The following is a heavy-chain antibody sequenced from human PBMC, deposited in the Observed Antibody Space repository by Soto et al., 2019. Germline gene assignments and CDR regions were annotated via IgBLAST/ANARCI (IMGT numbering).Heavy chain of an antibody. CDR3: ARVLDTAMVRFLYYYGMDV. Sequence: GGSLRLSCAASGFTFSSYVMHWVRQAPGKGLEWVAVIWYDGSNKYYADSVKGRFTISRDNSKNTLYLQMNSLRAEDTAVYYCARVLDTAMVRFLYYYGMDVWGQGTTVTVSS. CDR2: IWYDGSNK. V-gene: IGHV3-33*01. CDR1: GFTFSSYV. D-gene: IGHD5-18*01. J-gene: IGHJ6*02.